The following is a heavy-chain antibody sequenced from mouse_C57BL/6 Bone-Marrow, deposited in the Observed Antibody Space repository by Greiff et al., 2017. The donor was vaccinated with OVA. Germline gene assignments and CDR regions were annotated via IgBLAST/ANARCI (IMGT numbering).Heavy chain of an antibody. Sequence: EVHLVESGPGLVKPSQSLSLTCSVTGYSITSGYYWNWIRQFPGNKLEWMGYISYDGSNNYNPSLKNRISITRDTSKNQFFLKLNSVTTEDTATYYCARSYGNYFSYAMDYWGQGTSVTVSS. CDR2: ISYDGSN. CDR3: ARSYGNYFSYAMDY. J-gene: IGHJ4*01. V-gene: IGHV3-6*01. CDR1: GYSITSGYY. D-gene: IGHD2-1*01.